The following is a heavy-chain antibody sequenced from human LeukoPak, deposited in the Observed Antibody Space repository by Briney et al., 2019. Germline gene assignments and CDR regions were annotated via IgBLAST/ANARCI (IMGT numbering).Heavy chain of an antibody. CDR2: IANDGNQK. Sequence: PGGSLRLSCVGSGFTFRNIGMHWVRQAPGKGLEWVAFIANDGNQKDYADSVKGRFTISRDNAKNTLYLQMNSLRAEDTAVYYCARDYNNYPSYWGQGTLVTVSS. J-gene: IGHJ4*02. D-gene: IGHD4-11*01. CDR3: ARDYNNYPSY. CDR1: GFTFRNIG. V-gene: IGHV3-33*01.